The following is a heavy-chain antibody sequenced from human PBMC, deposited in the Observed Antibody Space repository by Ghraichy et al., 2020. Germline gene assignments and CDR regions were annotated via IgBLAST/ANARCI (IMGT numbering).Heavy chain of an antibody. D-gene: IGHD1-1*01. V-gene: IGHV3-21*06. CDR1: GFNFSTYA. CDR3: TREPWGTPNAFDY. CDR2: ISYGSHYI. Sequence: GGSLRLSCAASGFNFSTYAMNWVRQAPGKGLEWVSSISYGSHYIYYADSMKGRSTISRDNAKNLLYLQVNSLRAEDTAVFYCTREPWGTPNAFDYWGQGTLVTVSS. J-gene: IGHJ4*02.